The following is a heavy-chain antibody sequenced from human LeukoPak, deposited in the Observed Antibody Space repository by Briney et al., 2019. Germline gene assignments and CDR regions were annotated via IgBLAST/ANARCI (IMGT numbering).Heavy chain of an antibody. CDR2: IKQDGSEK. D-gene: IGHD1/OR15-1a*01. CDR1: GFTFGSYW. Sequence: PGGSLRLSCAGSGFTFGSYWMSWVRQAPGKGLEWVANIKQDGSEKSYVDSVKGRFTISRDNAENSLYLQMNSLRAEDSAVYYCVRGGSYWNTYYFDHWGQGTLVTVSS. CDR3: VRGGSYWNTYYFDH. J-gene: IGHJ4*02. V-gene: IGHV3-7*01.